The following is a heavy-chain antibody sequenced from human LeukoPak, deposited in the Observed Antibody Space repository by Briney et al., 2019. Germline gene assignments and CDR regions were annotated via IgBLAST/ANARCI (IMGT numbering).Heavy chain of an antibody. J-gene: IGHJ4*02. V-gene: IGHV5-51*01. Sequence: GESLKISCKCSGYSFTSYWIGWVRQMPGKGLEWMGIIYPGDSDTRYSPSFQGPVAISADKSISTAYLQWSSLKASDTAMYHCARGEDSTTVVTPHYWGQGTLVTVSS. CDR1: GYSFTSYW. D-gene: IGHD4-23*01. CDR2: IYPGDSDT. CDR3: ARGEDSTTVVTPHY.